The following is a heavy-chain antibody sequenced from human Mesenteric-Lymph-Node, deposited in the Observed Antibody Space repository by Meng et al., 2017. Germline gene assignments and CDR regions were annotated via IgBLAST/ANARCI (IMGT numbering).Heavy chain of an antibody. CDR2: INPNSGGT. CDR1: GYTFTGYY. Sequence: ASVKVSCKASGYTFTGYYMHWVRQAPGQGLEWMGWINPNSGGTNYAQKFQGRVTRTRDTSIRTAYMELSRLRSDDTAVYYCARVAVLRYFDWLLLHWGQGKPVNISS. J-gene: IGHJ4*01. V-gene: IGHV1-2*02. CDR3: ARVAVLRYFDWLLLH. D-gene: IGHD3-9*01.